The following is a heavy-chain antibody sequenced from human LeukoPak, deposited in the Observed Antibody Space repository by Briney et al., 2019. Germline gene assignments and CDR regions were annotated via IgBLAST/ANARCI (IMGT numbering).Heavy chain of an antibody. CDR3: ARDLRQWLVQTNWFDP. D-gene: IGHD6-19*01. V-gene: IGHV1-46*01. CDR2: INPSGGST. CDR1: GYTFTSYY. J-gene: IGHJ5*02. Sequence: ASVKVSCKASGYTFTSYYMHWVRQAPGQGLEWMGIINPSGGSTSYAQKFQGRVTMTRDMSTSTVYMELSSLRSEDTAVYYCARDLRQWLVQTNWFDPWGQGILVTVSS.